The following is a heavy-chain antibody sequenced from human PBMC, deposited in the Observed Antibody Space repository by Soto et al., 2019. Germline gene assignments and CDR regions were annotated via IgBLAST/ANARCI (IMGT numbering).Heavy chain of an antibody. Sequence: PGGSPRLSCAASGFTFSSYSMNWVRQAQGKGLEWVSSISSSSSYIYYADSVKGRFTISRDNAKNSLYLQMNSLRAEDTAVYYCARAPYYYDSSGYWAYWGQGTLVTLSS. D-gene: IGHD3-22*01. V-gene: IGHV3-21*01. CDR1: GFTFSSYS. J-gene: IGHJ4*02. CDR2: ISSSSSYI. CDR3: ARAPYYYDSSGYWAY.